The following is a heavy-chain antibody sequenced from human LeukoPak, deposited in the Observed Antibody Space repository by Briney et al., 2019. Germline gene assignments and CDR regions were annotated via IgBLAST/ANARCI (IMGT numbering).Heavy chain of an antibody. D-gene: IGHD2-2*01. CDR2: INWNGGST. CDR3: TRDLFPTSSSLDF. J-gene: IGHJ4*02. Sequence: GRSLRLSCAASGFTFDDYAVHWVRQAPGKGLEWVSGINWNGGSTNYADSVKGRFTISRDNAKNSLNLQMNSLRVEDTALYYCTRDLFPTSSSLDFWGQGTLVTVSS. V-gene: IGHV3-20*04. CDR1: GFTFDDYA.